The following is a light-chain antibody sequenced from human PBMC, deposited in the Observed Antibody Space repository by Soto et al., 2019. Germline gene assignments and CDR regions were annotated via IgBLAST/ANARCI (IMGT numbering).Light chain of an antibody. CDR1: QDIKSF. CDR2: GTS. CDR3: QQGYSTLFS. V-gene: IGKV1-39*01. Sequence: DSLLTQSPSSLSASVGDRVTISCRASQDIKSFLNWYQKKPGKAPKLLIYGTSTLQIGVPSRFSGSGSGTHFTLTISSLQPEDFETDDCQQGYSTLFSFGGGTNLEIK. J-gene: IGKJ4*01.